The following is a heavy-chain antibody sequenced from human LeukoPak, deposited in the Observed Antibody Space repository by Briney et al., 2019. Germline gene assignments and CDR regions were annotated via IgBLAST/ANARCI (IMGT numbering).Heavy chain of an antibody. CDR2: VKSKADDGTT. CDR3: ATEGGSGSYYGDDAFDM. CDR1: GFSFTNTW. D-gene: IGHD3-10*01. V-gene: IGHV3-15*01. J-gene: IGHJ3*02. Sequence: PGGSLRLSCEASGFSFTNTWMSWVRQAPGKGLEWVGRVKSKADDGTTDYAAPVQGRFTISRDDSKNTLSLQMNSLKTEDTAVYYCATEGGSGSYYGDDAFDMWGQGTMVTVSS.